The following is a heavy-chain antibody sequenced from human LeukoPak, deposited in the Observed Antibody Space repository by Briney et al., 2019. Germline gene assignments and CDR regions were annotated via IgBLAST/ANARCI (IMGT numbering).Heavy chain of an antibody. J-gene: IGHJ3*02. CDR3: AXXHDFWSGYSGNDAFDI. Sequence: GASVKVSCKASGYTFTSYYMHWVRQAPGQGLEWMGIINPSGGSTSYAQKFQGRVTMTRDMSTSTVYMELSSLRSEDTAVYYCAXXHDFWSGYSGNDAFDIWGQGTMVTVSS. V-gene: IGHV1-46*01. CDR1: GYTFTSYY. CDR2: INPSGGST. D-gene: IGHD3-3*01.